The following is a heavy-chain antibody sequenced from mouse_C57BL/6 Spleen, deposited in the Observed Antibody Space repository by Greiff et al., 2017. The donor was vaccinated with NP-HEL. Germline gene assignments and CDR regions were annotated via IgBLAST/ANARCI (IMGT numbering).Heavy chain of an antibody. D-gene: IGHD4-1*01. J-gene: IGHJ2*01. V-gene: IGHV6-3*01. CDR2: IRLKSDNYAT. CDR3: TVNWVHFDY. CDR1: GFTFSNYW. Sequence: EVQLQESGGGLVQPGGSMKLSCVASGFTFSNYWMNWVRQSPEKGLEWVAQIRLKSDNYATHYAESVKGRFTISRDDSKSSVYLQMNNLRAEDTGIYYCTVNWVHFDYWGQGTTLTVSS.